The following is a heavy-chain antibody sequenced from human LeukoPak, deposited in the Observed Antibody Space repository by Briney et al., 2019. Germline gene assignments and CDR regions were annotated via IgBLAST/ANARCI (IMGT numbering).Heavy chain of an antibody. CDR1: RFTFSNYA. V-gene: IGHV3-23*01. D-gene: IGHD2-8*01. CDR3: AKDLRPDGVDNFDH. J-gene: IGHJ4*02. Sequence: QAGGSLRLSCAASRFTFSNYAMNWVRQAPGKGLEWVSSISESGEDPSYADSVKGRFIISRDNSKNTVYLQMNSLRVEDTAIYYCAKDLRPDGVDNFDHWGQGILVTVSS. CDR2: ISESGEDP.